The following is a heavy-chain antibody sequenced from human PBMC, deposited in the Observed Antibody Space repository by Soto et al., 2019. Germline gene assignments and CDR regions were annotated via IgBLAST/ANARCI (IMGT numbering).Heavy chain of an antibody. Sequence: QEQLVESGGGVVQPGRSLRLSCAASGFTFSSYGMHWVRQAPGKGLEWVAVIWYDGSNKYYADSVKGRFTISRDNSKNTLYLQMNSLRAEDTAVYYCARGPSNPPYYFDYWGQGTLVTVSS. J-gene: IGHJ4*02. V-gene: IGHV3-33*01. CDR3: ARGPSNPPYYFDY. CDR1: GFTFSSYG. CDR2: IWYDGSNK. D-gene: IGHD2-2*01.